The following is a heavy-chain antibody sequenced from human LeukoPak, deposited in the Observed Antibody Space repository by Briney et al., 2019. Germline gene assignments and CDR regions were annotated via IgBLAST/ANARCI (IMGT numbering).Heavy chain of an antibody. V-gene: IGHV3-48*01. CDR2: ISSASNTI. D-gene: IGHD3-10*01. CDR1: GFTFSSYS. CDR3: ARDGWFGDYNWFDP. Sequence: EPGESLRLSCAASGFTFSSYSINWVRQAPGKRLERASYISSASNTIYYADSVKGRFTISRDSAKSSLYLQMNSLRAEDTAIYYCARDGWFGDYNWFDPWGQGTLVTVSS. J-gene: IGHJ5*02.